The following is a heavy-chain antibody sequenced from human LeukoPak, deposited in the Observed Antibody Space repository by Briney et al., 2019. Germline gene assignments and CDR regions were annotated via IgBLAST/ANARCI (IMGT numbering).Heavy chain of an antibody. CDR3: ARNRWLDY. Sequence: ASVKVSCKASGYTFTSYDINWVRQAPGQGLEWMGIINPSGGSTTYAQKFQGRVTMTRDTSTSTVYMELSSLRSEDTAVYYCARNRWLDYWGQGTLVTVSS. CDR1: GYTFTSYD. CDR2: INPSGGST. D-gene: IGHD5-24*01. V-gene: IGHV1-46*01. J-gene: IGHJ4*02.